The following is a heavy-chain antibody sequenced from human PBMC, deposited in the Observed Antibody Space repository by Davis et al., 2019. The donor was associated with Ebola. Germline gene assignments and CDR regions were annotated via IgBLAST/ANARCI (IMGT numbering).Heavy chain of an antibody. D-gene: IGHD3-10*02. V-gene: IGHV1-2*06. CDR2: IHPYTGVT. Sequence: AASVKVSCKTSGYTFTDFYIHWVRQAPGQGLEWMGRIHPYTGVTDYAQKFQGRVTMTRDTSITTAYMELARLTSDDTAVYYCARVSGPATIFPVGDALDTWGQGTMVTVSS. J-gene: IGHJ3*02. CDR1: GYTFTDFY. CDR3: ARVSGPATIFPVGDALDT.